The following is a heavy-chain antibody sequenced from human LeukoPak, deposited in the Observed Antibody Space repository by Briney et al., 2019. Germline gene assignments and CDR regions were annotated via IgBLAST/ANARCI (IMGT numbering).Heavy chain of an antibody. CDR3: ARDQVVAANDYYYYGMDV. J-gene: IGHJ6*02. CDR2: INHSGST. D-gene: IGHD2-15*01. Sequence: SETLSLTCTVSGGSISSYYWSWIRQPPGKGLEWIGEINHSGSTNYNPSLKSRVTISVDKSKNQFSLKLSSVTAADTAVYYCARDQVVAANDYYYYGMDVWGQGTTVTVSS. CDR1: GGSISSYY. V-gene: IGHV4-34*01.